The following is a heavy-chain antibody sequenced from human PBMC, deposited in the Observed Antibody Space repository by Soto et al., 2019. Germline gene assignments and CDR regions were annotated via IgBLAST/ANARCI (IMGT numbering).Heavy chain of an antibody. D-gene: IGHD3-22*01. CDR2: IYHSGST. J-gene: IGHJ4*02. V-gene: IGHV4-30-4*01. CDR3: ARDPIFYYASSGYGGSYFDY. Sequence: SETLSLTCAVSGASVTSDDYYWSWIRHPPGKGLEWIGYIYHSGSTYYNPSLKSRVSISIDTSQNQFSLKLTSLTAADTAVYYCARDPIFYYASSGYGGSYFDYWGQGSRVTVPQ. CDR1: GASVTSDDYY.